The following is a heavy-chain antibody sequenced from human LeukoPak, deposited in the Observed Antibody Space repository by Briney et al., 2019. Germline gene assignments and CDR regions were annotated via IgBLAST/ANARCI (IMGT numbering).Heavy chain of an antibody. CDR1: GGSLNSYY. CDR2: IYYSVTT. V-gene: IGHV4-59*01. J-gene: IGHJ3*02. Sequence: SETLSLTCTVSGGSLNSYYWTWIRQAPGKGLEWIGYIYYSVTTNNNPSLQSRVTISKDISKNQFSLKLSSVTAADTAVYYCARDKGFDIWGQGTMVTVSS. CDR3: ARDKGFDI.